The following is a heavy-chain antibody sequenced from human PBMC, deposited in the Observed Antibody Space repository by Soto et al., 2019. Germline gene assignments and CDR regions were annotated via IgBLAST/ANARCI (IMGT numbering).Heavy chain of an antibody. J-gene: IGHJ3*02. V-gene: IGHV3-21*01. CDR1: GFTFSSYS. CDR2: ISSSSSYI. CDR3: ARGYHYYDSSGYDKWDAFDI. D-gene: IGHD3-22*01. Sequence: EVQLVESGGGLVKPGGSLRLSCAASGFTFSSYSMNWVRQAPGKGLEWVSSISSSSSYIYYADSVKGRFTIPRDNAENAXDXXMTSMRAEDTAVYYCARGYHYYDSSGYDKWDAFDIWGQGTMVTVSS.